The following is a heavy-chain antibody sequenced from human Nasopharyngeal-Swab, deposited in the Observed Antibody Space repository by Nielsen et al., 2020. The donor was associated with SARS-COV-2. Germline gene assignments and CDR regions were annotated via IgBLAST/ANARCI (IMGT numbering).Heavy chain of an antibody. J-gene: IGHJ3*02. CDR3: ARVSGYSGYDAFDI. V-gene: IGHV3-21*01. CDR1: GFTFSNYS. Sequence: GGSLRLSCTASGFTFSNYSMNWVRQAPGKGLEWVSFISSGSSYIYYADSLKGRFTISRDNAKKSLCLQMNSLRAEDTAVYYCARVSGYSGYDAFDIWGQGTMVTVSS. D-gene: IGHD5-12*01. CDR2: ISSGSSYI.